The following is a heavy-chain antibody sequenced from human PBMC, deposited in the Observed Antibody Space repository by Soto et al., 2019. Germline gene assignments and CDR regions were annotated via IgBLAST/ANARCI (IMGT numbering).Heavy chain of an antibody. CDR1: GFPFSHYA. CDR3: GKERLGIGLFVCNF. CDR2: ISGNGADT. Sequence: VPLLESGGGLVQPGGSVRLSCAASGFPFSHYAMTWVRQAPGKGLEWVSAISGNGADTTYADSVRGRCTISRDKSKDTVFLQVNSLSDADTAVYDCGKERLGIGLFVCNFWGQGARFTVPS. D-gene: IGHD6-19*01. V-gene: IGHV3-23*01. J-gene: IGHJ4*02.